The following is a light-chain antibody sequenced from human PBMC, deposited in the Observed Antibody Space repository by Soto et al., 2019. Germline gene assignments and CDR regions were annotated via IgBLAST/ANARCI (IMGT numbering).Light chain of an antibody. J-gene: IGLJ1*01. CDR3: NSYTTSSTYV. Sequence: QSVLTQPASVSGSPGQSITISCTGTSSDIGGYNYVSWYQQHPGKAPKVMIYEVTNRPSGVSNRFSGSKSGNTASLTISGLQAEDEADYFCNSYTTSSTYVFGNGTKVTVL. CDR2: EVT. V-gene: IGLV2-14*01. CDR1: SSDIGGYNY.